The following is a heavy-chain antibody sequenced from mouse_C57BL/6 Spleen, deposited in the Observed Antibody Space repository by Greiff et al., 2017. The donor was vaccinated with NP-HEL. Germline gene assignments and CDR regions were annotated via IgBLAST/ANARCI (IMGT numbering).Heavy chain of an antibody. CDR1: GFTFSDYG. D-gene: IGHD6-1*01. CDR3: ARRSLAGYFDV. V-gene: IGHV5-17*01. J-gene: IGHJ1*03. Sequence: EVKLVESGGGLVKPGGSLKLSCAASGFTFSDYGMHWVRQAPEKGLEWVAYISSGSSTIYYADTVKGRFTISRDNAKNTLFLQMTSLRSEDTAMYYCARRSLAGYFDVWGTGTTVTVSS. CDR2: ISSGSSTI.